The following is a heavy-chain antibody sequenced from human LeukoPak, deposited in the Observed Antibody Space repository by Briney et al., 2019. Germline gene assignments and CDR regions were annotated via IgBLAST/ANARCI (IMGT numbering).Heavy chain of an antibody. J-gene: IGHJ6*02. CDR2: IKSKTDGGTT. D-gene: IGHD6-13*01. Sequence: GGSLRLSCAASGFTFSNAWMNWVRQAPGKGLEWVGRIKSKTDGGTTDYAAPVKGRFTIPRDDSKNTLYLQMNSLKTEDTAVYYCTTEGQQLVQAYGMDVWGQGTTVTVSS. CDR3: TTEGQQLVQAYGMDV. CDR1: GFTFSNAW. V-gene: IGHV3-15*07.